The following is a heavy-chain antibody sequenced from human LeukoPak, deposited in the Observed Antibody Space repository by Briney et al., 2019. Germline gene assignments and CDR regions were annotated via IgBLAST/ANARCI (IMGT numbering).Heavy chain of an antibody. CDR1: GFTFSSYA. CDR3: AKDRSQLDPDAFDY. CDR2: ISGRGGST. Sequence: KSGGSLRLSCAASGFTFSSYAMSWVRQAPGKGLEWVSAISGRGGSTYYADSVKGRFTISRDNSKNTLYLQMNSLRAEDTAVYYCAKDRSQLDPDAFDYWGQGTLVTVSS. J-gene: IGHJ4*02. D-gene: IGHD6-13*01. V-gene: IGHV3-23*01.